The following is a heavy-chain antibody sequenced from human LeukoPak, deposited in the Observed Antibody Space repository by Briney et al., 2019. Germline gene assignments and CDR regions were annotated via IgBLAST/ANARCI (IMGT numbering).Heavy chain of an antibody. CDR3: ARDYDILTGISSSPNY. J-gene: IGHJ4*02. CDR2: INPNSGGT. CDR1: GYTFTGYY. D-gene: IGHD3-9*01. V-gene: IGHV1-2*02. Sequence: ASVKVSCKASGYTFTGYYMHWVRQAPGQGLEWMGWINPNSGGTNYAQKFQGRVTMTRDTSISTAYMELSRLRSDDTAVYYCARDYDILTGISSSPNYWGRGTLVTVSS.